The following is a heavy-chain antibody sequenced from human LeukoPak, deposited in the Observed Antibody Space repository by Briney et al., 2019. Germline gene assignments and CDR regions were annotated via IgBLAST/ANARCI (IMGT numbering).Heavy chain of an antibody. D-gene: IGHD3-9*01. CDR2: IIPIFGTP. CDR1: GYSFTSYW. CDR3: ARGGGDILTGYPYYFDN. V-gene: IGHV1-69*01. Sequence: RISCKGSGYSFTSYWISWVRQAPGQGLEWMGGIIPIFGTPNYAQKFQGRVTITADESTSTAYMELSSLRFEDTAVYYCARGGGDILTGYPYYFDNWGRGTLVTVSS. J-gene: IGHJ4*02.